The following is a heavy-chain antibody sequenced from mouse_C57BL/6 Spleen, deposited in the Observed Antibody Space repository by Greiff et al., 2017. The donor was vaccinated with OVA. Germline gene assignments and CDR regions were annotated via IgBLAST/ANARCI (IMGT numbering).Heavy chain of an antibody. V-gene: IGHV5-6*01. D-gene: IGHD1-1*01. CDR2: ISSGGSYT. J-gene: IGHJ2*01. CDR1: GFTFSSYG. CDR3: ARLGTTVDFDY. Sequence: EVMLVESGGDLVKPGGSLKLSCAASGFTFSSYGMSWVRQTPDKRLEWVATISSGGSYTYYPDSVKGRFTISRDNAKNTLYLQMSSLKSEDTAMYYCARLGTTVDFDYWGQGTTLTVSS.